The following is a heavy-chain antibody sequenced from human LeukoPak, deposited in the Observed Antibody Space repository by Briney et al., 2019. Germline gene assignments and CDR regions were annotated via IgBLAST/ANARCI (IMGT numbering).Heavy chain of an antibody. CDR3: ARHYGNDILTESGFDP. CDR1: GYTFTGYH. J-gene: IGHJ5*02. V-gene: IGHV1-2*02. Sequence: ASVKVSCKASGYTFTGYHMHWVRQAPGQGLEWMGWINPNSGGTNYAQKFQNRVTMTRDTSISTAYMELGRLRSDDTAVYYCARHYGNDILTESGFDPWGQGTLVTVSS. CDR2: INPNSGGT. D-gene: IGHD3-9*01.